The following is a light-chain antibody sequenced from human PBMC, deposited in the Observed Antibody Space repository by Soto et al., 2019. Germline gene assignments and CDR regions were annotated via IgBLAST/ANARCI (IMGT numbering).Light chain of an antibody. J-gene: IGKJ4*01. CDR3: QQYNNWPLT. CDR1: HRVSSY. CDR2: ATS. V-gene: IGKV3-15*01. Sequence: EIVMTQSPATLSVSPVERATLSCRASHRVSSYLAWYQQKPGQAPRLLIYATSTRATGIPARFSGSGSGTEFTLTIGSLQSEDFAVYYCQQYNNWPLTFGGGTKVDIK.